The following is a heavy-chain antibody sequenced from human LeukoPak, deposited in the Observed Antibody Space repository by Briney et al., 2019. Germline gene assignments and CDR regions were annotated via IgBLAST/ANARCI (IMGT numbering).Heavy chain of an antibody. Sequence: GGSLRLSCAASGFTFSNYGMYWVRQVRQAPGKGLEWVALIRNDGSNKYYADSVKGRFTISRDNSKNTLYLQMNSLRPEDTAVYYCSIRPLSEVSYWGQGTLVTVSS. CDR2: IRNDGSNK. V-gene: IGHV3-30*02. CDR1: GFTFSNYG. J-gene: IGHJ4*02. CDR3: SIRPLSEVSY.